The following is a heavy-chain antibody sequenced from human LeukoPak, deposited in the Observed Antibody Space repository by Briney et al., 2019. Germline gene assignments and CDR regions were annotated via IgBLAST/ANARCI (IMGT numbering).Heavy chain of an antibody. D-gene: IGHD2-21*01. CDR3: ASLLFGSGADYYYMDV. CDR1: GFTFSSYA. Sequence: PGGSLRLPCAASGFTFSSYAMHWVRQAPGKGLEWVAVISYDGSNKYYADSVKGRFTISRDNSKNTLYLQMNSLRAEDTAVYYCASLLFGSGADYYYMDVWGKGTTVTVSS. J-gene: IGHJ6*03. CDR2: ISYDGSNK. V-gene: IGHV3-30*01.